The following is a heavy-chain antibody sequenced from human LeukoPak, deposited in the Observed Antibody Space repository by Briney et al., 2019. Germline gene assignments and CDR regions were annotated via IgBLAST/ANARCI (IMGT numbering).Heavy chain of an antibody. CDR1: GFTFSSYW. V-gene: IGHV3-7*01. CDR2: IKQDGSEK. CDR3: ARVSEYSSGWGAYHYYYMDV. J-gene: IGHJ6*03. Sequence: GGSLRLSCAASGFTFSSYWMSWVRQAPGKGLEWVANIKQDGSEKYYVDSVKGRFTISRDNAKNSLYLQMNSLRAEDTAVYYCARVSEYSSGWGAYHYYYMDVWGKGTTVTISS. D-gene: IGHD6-19*01.